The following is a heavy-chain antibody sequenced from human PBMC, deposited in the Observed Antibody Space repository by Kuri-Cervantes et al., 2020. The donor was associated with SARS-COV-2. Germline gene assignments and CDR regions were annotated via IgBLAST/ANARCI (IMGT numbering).Heavy chain of an antibody. V-gene: IGHV1-18*01. J-gene: IGHJ4*02. Sequence: ASVKVSCKASGGTFSSYAISWVRQAPGQGLEWMGWISAYNGNTNYAQKLQGRVTMTTDTPTSTAYMELRSLRSDDTAVYYCARGEVEVVVAATPHYFDYWGQGTLVTVSS. CDR3: ARGEVEVVVAATPHYFDY. CDR2: ISAYNGNT. D-gene: IGHD2-15*01. CDR1: GGTFSSYA.